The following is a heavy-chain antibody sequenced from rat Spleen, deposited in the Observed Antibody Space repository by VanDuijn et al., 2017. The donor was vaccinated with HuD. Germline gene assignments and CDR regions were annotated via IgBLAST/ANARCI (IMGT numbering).Heavy chain of an antibody. Sequence: QVQLKESGPGLVQPSQTLSLTCTVSGFSLRNGGVSWVRQPPGKGLEWIAAISSGGRTYYNSALKSRLSITRDTSKSQVFLKMDSLQTEDTATYYWARSRSRNYDVLFDYWGQGVMVTVSS. D-gene: IGHD1-12*01. CDR3: ARSRSRNYDVLFDY. V-gene: IGHV2S12*01. J-gene: IGHJ2*01. CDR1: GFSLRNGG. CDR2: ISSGGRT.